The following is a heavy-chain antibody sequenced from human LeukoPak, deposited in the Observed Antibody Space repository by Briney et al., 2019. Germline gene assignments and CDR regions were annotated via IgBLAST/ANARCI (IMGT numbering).Heavy chain of an antibody. J-gene: IGHJ1*01. Sequence: SETLSLTCTVSGDSISGDYWSWIRQPPGKGLEWIGYVYNSGSTRFNPSLRSRVTISVDTSKNQFSLTLSSVTAADTAVYYCARAHGVAAGVGCFQHWGQGALATVSS. CDR3: ARAHGVAAGVGCFQH. CDR1: GDSISGDY. CDR2: VYNSGST. D-gene: IGHD6-13*01. V-gene: IGHV4-59*01.